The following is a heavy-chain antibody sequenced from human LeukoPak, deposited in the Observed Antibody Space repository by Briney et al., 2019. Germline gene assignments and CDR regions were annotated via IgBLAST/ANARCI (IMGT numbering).Heavy chain of an antibody. CDR1: GYTFTGYG. Sequence: ASVKVSCKAPGYTFTGYGMHWVRQAPGQGLEWMGRIDPNSGGTNFAQKFQGRVTMTRDTSTSTAYMELSSLRSDDTAVYYCARVGYYDSSSGYLDYWGQGTLVTVSS. D-gene: IGHD3-22*01. V-gene: IGHV1-2*06. CDR3: ARVGYYDSSSGYLDY. CDR2: IDPNSGGT. J-gene: IGHJ4*02.